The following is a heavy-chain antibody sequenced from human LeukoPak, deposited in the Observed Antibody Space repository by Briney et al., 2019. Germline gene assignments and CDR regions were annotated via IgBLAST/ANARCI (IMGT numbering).Heavy chain of an antibody. Sequence: PSETLSLTCTVSGGSISSYYWSWIRQPPGKGLEWIGRIYTSGSTNYNPSLKSRVTISVDTSKNQFSLKLSSVTAADTAVYYCARDRRYSGYDYGFDYWGQGTLVTVSS. J-gene: IGHJ4*02. CDR3: ARDRRYSGYDYGFDY. V-gene: IGHV4-4*08. CDR2: IYTSGST. D-gene: IGHD5-12*01. CDR1: GGSISSYY.